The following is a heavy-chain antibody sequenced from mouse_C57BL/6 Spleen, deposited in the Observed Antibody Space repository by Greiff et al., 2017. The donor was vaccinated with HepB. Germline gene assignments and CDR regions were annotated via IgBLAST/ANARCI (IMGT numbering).Heavy chain of an antibody. D-gene: IGHD2-5*01. CDR1: GYTFTDYE. V-gene: IGHV1-15*01. CDR2: IDPETGGT. J-gene: IGHJ4*01. CDR3: TRKSNYQAIDY. Sequence: QVQLQQSGAELVRPGASVTLSCKASGYTFTDYEMHWVKQTPVHGLEWIGAIDPETGGTAYNQKFKGKAILTADKSSSTAYMELRSLTSEDSAVYYCTRKSNYQAIDYWGQGTSVTVSS.